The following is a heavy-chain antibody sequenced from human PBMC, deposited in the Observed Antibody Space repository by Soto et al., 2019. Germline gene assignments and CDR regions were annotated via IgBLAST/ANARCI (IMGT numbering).Heavy chain of an antibody. J-gene: IGHJ6*02. CDR1: GFTFRSYG. CDR2: IWFDGSKK. D-gene: IGHD2-2*01. Sequence: QMQLVESGGGVVQPGRSLRLSCAASGFTFRSYGIHWVRQAPGKGLEWVALIWFDGSKKYYVDSVKGRFAVSRDNSKNTLYLQMNGLIVEDTAVYYCARDRLVPYGYGMDIWGQGTTVTVSS. V-gene: IGHV3-33*01. CDR3: ARDRLVPYGYGMDI.